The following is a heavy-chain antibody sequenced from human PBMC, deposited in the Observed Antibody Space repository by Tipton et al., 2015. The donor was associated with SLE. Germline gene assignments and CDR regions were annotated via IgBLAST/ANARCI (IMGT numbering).Heavy chain of an antibody. J-gene: IGHJ4*02. V-gene: IGHV4-59*12. CDR3: ARGKGYYFGSGSSFDY. Sequence: LRLSCTVSGGSISSYYWSWIRQPPGKGLEWIGYIYYSGSTNYNPSLKSRVTISVDTSKNQFSLKLRFVTAADTAVYYCARGKGYYFGSGSSFDYWGLGTLVTVSS. CDR1: GGSISSYY. D-gene: IGHD3-10*01. CDR2: IYYSGST.